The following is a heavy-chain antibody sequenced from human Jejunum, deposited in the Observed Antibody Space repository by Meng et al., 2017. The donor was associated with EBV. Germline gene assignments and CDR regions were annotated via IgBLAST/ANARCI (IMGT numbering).Heavy chain of an antibody. CDR1: GYSFTSRA. CDR2: INTDTRNP. CDR3: ARGEGGYCSSSSCYLGT. J-gene: IGHJ4*02. V-gene: IGHV7-4-1*02. D-gene: IGHD2-2*01. Sequence: QGRLVQPGSELKPPGASVKVSCKASGYSFTSRAMHWVRQAPGQGLEWMGWINTDTRNPTYAQGLTGRFVFSLDTSVSTAYLQISSLKAEDTAVYYCARGEGGYCSSSSCYLGTWGQGTLVTVPS.